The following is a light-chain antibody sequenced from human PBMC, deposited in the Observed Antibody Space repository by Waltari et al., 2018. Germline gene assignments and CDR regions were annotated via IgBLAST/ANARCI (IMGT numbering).Light chain of an antibody. J-gene: IGLJ3*02. V-gene: IGLV2-8*01. CDR3: CSYTDRSTMV. Sequence: SALTQPPSASGSPGQSVSISCTGTSRDVGAYNYVSWYQQPPGKAPRLMIYEVTKRPSGVPDRFSGSKSGNTASLTVSGLQTEDEADYYCCSYTDRSTMVFGAGTKLTVL. CDR2: EVT. CDR1: SRDVGAYNY.